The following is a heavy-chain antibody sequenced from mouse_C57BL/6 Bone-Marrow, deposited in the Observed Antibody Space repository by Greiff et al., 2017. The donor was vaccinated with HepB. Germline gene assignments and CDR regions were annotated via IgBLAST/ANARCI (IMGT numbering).Heavy chain of an antibody. D-gene: IGHD3-2*02. J-gene: IGHJ3*01. CDR3: ARRGDSSGYVAWFAY. CDR2: INPNNGGT. Sequence: EVQLQQSGPELVKPGASVKIPCKASGYTFTDYNMDWVKQSHGKSLEWIGDINPNNGGTIYNQKFKGKATLTVDKSSSTAYMELRSLTSEDTAVYYCARRGDSSGYVAWFAYWGQGTLVTFSA. CDR1: GYTFTDYN. V-gene: IGHV1-18*01.